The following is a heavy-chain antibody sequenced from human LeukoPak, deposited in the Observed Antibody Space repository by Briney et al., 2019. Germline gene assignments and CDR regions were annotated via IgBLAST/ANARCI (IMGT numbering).Heavy chain of an antibody. CDR1: GFTFSSNA. J-gene: IGHJ4*02. D-gene: IGHD5-12*01. CDR2: ISDGATT. Sequence: GGSLRLSCAASGFTFSSNAMSWVRQPPGKGLEWVSGISDGATTYYADSVKGRFTISRDNAKNSLYLQMNSLRAEDTAFYYCARDDPYSGYDYDYWGRGVLVTVSS. V-gene: IGHV3-20*04. CDR3: ARDDPYSGYDYDY.